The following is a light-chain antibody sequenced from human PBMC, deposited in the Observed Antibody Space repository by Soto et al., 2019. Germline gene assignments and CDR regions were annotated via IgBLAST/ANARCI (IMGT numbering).Light chain of an antibody. V-gene: IGKV3-20*01. CDR1: QTVSSSN. CDR3: QQYGSSPRT. Sequence: EIMLTQSPGTLSLSPGERATLSCRASQTVSSSNLAWYQQKPGQAPKVLIYGASSRATGVPDRFSGSGSGTDFTLTISRLEPEDFAVYYCQQYGSSPRTFGQGTKVEIK. J-gene: IGKJ1*01. CDR2: GAS.